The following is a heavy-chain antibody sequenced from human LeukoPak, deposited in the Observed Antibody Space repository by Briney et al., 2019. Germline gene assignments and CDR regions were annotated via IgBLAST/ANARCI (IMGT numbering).Heavy chain of an antibody. CDR1: GFRFDDYG. Sequence: GGSLRLSCAASGFRFDDYGMSWVRHVPGKGLEWVSGTNWDGASTGYADSVKGRFIISRDNVKNFLYLQMNSLRVEDAALYFCGRVYCSTTSCYDYYDYYMDVWGKGTTVTVSS. V-gene: IGHV3-20*04. D-gene: IGHD2-2*01. CDR3: GRVYCSTTSCYDYYDYYMDV. J-gene: IGHJ6*03. CDR2: TNWDGAST.